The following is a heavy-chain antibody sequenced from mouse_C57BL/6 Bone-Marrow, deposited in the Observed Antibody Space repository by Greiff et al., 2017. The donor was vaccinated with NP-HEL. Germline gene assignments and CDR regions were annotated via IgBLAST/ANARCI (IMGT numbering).Heavy chain of an antibody. CDR3: TATTVVAKGDYYAMDY. Sequence: VQLQLSGAELVRPGASVKLSCTASGFNIKDDYMHWVKQRPEQGLEWIGWIDPENGDTEYASKFQGKATITADTSSNTAYLQLSSLTSEDTAVYYCTATTVVAKGDYYAMDYWGQGTSVTVSS. V-gene: IGHV14-4*01. D-gene: IGHD1-1*01. CDR2: IDPENGDT. J-gene: IGHJ4*01. CDR1: GFNIKDDY.